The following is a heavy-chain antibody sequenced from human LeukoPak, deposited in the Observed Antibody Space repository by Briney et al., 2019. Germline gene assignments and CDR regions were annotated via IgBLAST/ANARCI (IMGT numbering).Heavy chain of an antibody. V-gene: IGHV4-59*01. CDR2: IYYSGST. D-gene: IGHD1-26*01. J-gene: IGHJ4*02. CDR3: ARASIGRELPAIFDY. Sequence: SETLSLTCTVSGGSISSYYWSWIRQPPGKGLEWIGYIYYSGSTNYNPSLKSRVTISVDTSKNQFSLKLSSVTAADTAVYYCARASIGRELPAIFDYWGQGTLVTVSS. CDR1: GGSISSYY.